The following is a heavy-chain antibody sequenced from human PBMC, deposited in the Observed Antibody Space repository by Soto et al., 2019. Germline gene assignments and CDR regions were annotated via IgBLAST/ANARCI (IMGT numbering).Heavy chain of an antibody. CDR3: PTYYYDSSGYYYNDY. CDR1: GFTFSSYS. CDR2: ISSSSSYI. J-gene: IGHJ4*02. V-gene: IGHV3-21*01. D-gene: IGHD3-22*01. Sequence: GGSLRLSCAASGFTFSSYSMNWVRQAPGKGLEWVSSISSSSSYIYYADSVKGRFTISRDNAKNSLYLQMNSLRAEDTAVYYCPTYYYDSSGYYYNDYWGQGTLVTVSS.